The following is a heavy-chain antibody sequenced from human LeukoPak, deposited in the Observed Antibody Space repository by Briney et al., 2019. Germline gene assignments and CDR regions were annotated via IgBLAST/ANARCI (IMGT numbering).Heavy chain of an antibody. CDR1: GFTFTTYS. J-gene: IGHJ4*02. CDR2: ISSGSSAI. CDR3: ARGHTAVTRHFDF. V-gene: IGHV3-21*01. Sequence: GGSLRLSSEASGFTFTTYSMTWVRQAPGKGLEWVSIISSGSSAIFSADALKGRFTISRDDAKNLLYLDMNSLRAEDTAVYYFARGHTAVTRHFDFWGQGTLVTVSS. D-gene: IGHD4-17*01.